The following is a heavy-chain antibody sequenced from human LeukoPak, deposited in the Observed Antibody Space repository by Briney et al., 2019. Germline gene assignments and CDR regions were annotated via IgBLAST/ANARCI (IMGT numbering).Heavy chain of an antibody. J-gene: IGHJ6*02. CDR2: IKGDGSST. CDR1: GFSFSTYC. CDR3: ARGNYHAMDV. V-gene: IGHV3-74*01. Sequence: PGGSLRLSCAASGFSFSTYCMHWVRQTPGEGLVCVSLIKGDGSSTTYADSVKGRFTISRDNAKNTVYLQMNSLRAEDTAVYYCARGNYHAMDVWGQGTTVTVSS.